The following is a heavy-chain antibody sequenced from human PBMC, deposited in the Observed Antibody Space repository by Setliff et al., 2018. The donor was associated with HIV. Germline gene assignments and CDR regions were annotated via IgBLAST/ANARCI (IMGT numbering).Heavy chain of an antibody. CDR3: ARVEATVRGATYGMDV. Sequence: SETLSLTCTVSGGSISSHYWSWIRQSPGRGLEWIGSIYYTGNTIYNPSLKSRLTISVDTPKNQFSLKVNSVSAADTAVYYCARVEATVRGATYGMDVWGQGTTVTVSS. J-gene: IGHJ6*02. CDR2: IYYTGNT. CDR1: GGSISSHY. D-gene: IGHD3-10*01. V-gene: IGHV4-59*11.